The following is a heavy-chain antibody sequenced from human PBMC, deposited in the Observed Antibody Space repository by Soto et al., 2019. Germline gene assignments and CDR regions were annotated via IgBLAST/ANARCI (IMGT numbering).Heavy chain of an antibody. V-gene: IGHV3-23*01. CDR1: GFVFSDYA. CDR2: ISAGGSDT. Sequence: EVQLLDSGGGWVQPGGSLRLSCVASGFVFSDYAMNWVRQAPGKGLEWVSAISAGGSDTYYADSVKGRFTVSRVNSKNTLYLQMNTLRAEDTAIYYCASVPIWCGSSSCYTEGFDSWGQGTLVTVSS. CDR3: ASVPIWCGSSSCYTEGFDS. D-gene: IGHD2-2*01. J-gene: IGHJ4*02.